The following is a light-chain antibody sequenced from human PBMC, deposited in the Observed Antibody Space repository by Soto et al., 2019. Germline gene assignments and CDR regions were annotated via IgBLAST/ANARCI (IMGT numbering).Light chain of an antibody. Sequence: QSVLTQPPSASGSPGQSVTISCTGTSSDVGNYNYVSWYQQHPGKAPKLMIYEVFKRPSGVPDRFSGSKSGNTASLTVSGLQAEDEADYYCRSYAGSNNYVFGTGTKVT. V-gene: IGLV2-8*01. J-gene: IGLJ1*01. CDR2: EVF. CDR3: RSYAGSNNYV. CDR1: SSDVGNYNY.